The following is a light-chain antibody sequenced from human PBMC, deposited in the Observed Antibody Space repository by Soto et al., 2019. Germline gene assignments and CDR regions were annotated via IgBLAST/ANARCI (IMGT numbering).Light chain of an antibody. CDR2: VAS. CDR1: HSVSSSY. V-gene: IGKV3-20*01. J-gene: IGKJ1*01. Sequence: EIVLTQSPGTLSLSPGERATLSCRASHSVSSSYLAWYQQQSGQAPSLLIYVASNRPTCIPDRFSGSGSGTDFTLTISRLEPADFAVYYCQQYASSPRTFGQGTKVEI. CDR3: QQYASSPRT.